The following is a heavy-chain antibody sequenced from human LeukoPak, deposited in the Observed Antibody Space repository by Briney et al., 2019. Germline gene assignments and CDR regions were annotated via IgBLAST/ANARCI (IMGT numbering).Heavy chain of an antibody. CDR1: GGSMSGYC. Sequence: PSETLSLTCTVPGGSMSGYCWNWIRQPPGQGLEWIGCIYYNGITVYSPSLRSRVTISLDRSMNQFSMRLTSVTAADTAVYYCGRGVNYAMDVRGQGTTVTVSS. CDR2: IYYNGIT. CDR3: GRGVNYAMDV. V-gene: IGHV4-59*01. J-gene: IGHJ6*02. D-gene: IGHD3-10*01.